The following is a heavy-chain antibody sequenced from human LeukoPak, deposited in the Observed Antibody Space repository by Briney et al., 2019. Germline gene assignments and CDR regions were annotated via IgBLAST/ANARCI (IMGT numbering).Heavy chain of an antibody. D-gene: IGHD4-17*01. J-gene: IGHJ4*02. V-gene: IGHV1-69*04. CDR3: AREGMTTVTRRALDY. CDR2: IIPIFGIA. Sequence: ASVKVSCKASGGTFSSYAISWVRQAPGQGLEWMGRIIPIFGIANYAQKFQGRVTITADKSTSTAYMELSSLRSEDTAVYYCAREGMTTVTRRALDYWGQGTLVTVSS. CDR1: GGTFSSYA.